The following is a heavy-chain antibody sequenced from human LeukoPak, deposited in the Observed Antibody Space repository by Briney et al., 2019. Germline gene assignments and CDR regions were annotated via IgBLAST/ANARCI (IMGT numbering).Heavy chain of an antibody. V-gene: IGHV1-2*02. Sequence: ASVKVSCKASGYTFTGYYMHWVRQAPGQGLEWMGWINPNSGGTNYAQKFQGRVTMTRDTSISTAYMELRSLRSDDTAVYYCARDLHSSGWYYFDYWGQGTLVTVSS. J-gene: IGHJ4*02. D-gene: IGHD6-19*01. CDR3: ARDLHSSGWYYFDY. CDR1: GYTFTGYY. CDR2: INPNSGGT.